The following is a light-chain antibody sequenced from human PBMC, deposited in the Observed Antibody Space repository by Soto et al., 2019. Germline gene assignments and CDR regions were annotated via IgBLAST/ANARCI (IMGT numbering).Light chain of an antibody. CDR2: EVT. CDR1: SSAIGGYNL. J-gene: IGLJ2*01. Sequence: QSVLTQPASVSGSPGQSITLSCTGTSSAIGGYNLVSWYQQHPGKAPKLMIYEVTKRPSGVSHRFSGSRSGSTASLTISGLQAEDEADYYFCSYAHNSVIFGGGTNVTVL. CDR3: CSYAHNSVI. V-gene: IGLV2-23*02.